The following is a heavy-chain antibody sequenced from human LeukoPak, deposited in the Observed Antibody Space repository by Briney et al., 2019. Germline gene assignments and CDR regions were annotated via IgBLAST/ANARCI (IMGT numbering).Heavy chain of an antibody. Sequence: GGSLRLSCAASGFTFDDYTMHWVRQAPGKGLEWVSLISWDGGSTYYADSVKGRFTISRDNSKNSLYLQMNSLRTEDTALYYCAKAGYSYGTGAYYFDYWGQGTLVTVSS. CDR2: ISWDGGST. J-gene: IGHJ4*02. CDR1: GFTFDDYT. D-gene: IGHD5-18*01. V-gene: IGHV3-43*01. CDR3: AKAGYSYGTGAYYFDY.